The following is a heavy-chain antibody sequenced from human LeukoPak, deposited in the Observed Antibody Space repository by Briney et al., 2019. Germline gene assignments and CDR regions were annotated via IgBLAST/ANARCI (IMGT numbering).Heavy chain of an antibody. CDR1: GFTSSDYY. Sequence: GGSLRLSCVASGFTSSDYYMSWVRQAPGKGLEWVSIIYSDGSTFYSDSGKGRFTISRDNSKNTLYLQMKSLRSDDTAVYYCARDRGLLGVDYWGQGTLVTVSS. J-gene: IGHJ4*02. CDR2: IYSDGST. V-gene: IGHV3-66*01. CDR3: ARDRGLLGVDY. D-gene: IGHD2-15*01.